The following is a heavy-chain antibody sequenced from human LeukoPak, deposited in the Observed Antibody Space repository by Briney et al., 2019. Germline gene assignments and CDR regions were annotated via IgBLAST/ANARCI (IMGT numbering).Heavy chain of an antibody. CDR2: ISGSGGST. CDR1: GFTFSSYA. CDR3: VLFLRYVDY. V-gene: IGHV3-23*01. D-gene: IGHD2-21*01. Sequence: GGSLRLSCAASGFTFSSYAMSWVRQAPGKGLEWVSTISGSGGSTYYRDSVRGRFTISRDNSKNTLYLQMNSLRAEDTAVYYCVLFLRYVDYWGQGTLVTVSS. J-gene: IGHJ4*02.